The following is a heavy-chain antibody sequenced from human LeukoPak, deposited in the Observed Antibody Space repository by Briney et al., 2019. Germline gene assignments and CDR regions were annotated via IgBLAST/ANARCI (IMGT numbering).Heavy chain of an antibody. Sequence: PGGSLRLSCAASGFTVSNNYMSWVRQAPGKGLEWVALIYSVGSTYYAHFVKGRFTISRDNSKNTLYLQMSSLRAEGTAVYYCAGSSHKGVWGQGTTVTVSS. CDR3: AGSSHKGV. V-gene: IGHV3-66*01. CDR1: GFTVSNNY. J-gene: IGHJ6*02. CDR2: IYSVGST.